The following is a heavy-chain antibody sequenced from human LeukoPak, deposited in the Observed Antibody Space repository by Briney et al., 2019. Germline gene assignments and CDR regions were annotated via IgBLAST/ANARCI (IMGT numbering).Heavy chain of an antibody. CDR3: ARGGDNFWSGPDAFDI. Sequence: GGSLRLSCAASGFTFSRYWMSWVRQAPGKELEWVANIKQDGSKIYYVDSVKGRFTISRDNAKNSLYLQMNSLRAEDTAVYYCARGGDNFWSGPDAFDIWGQGTMVTVSS. V-gene: IGHV3-7*04. CDR1: GFTFSRYW. CDR2: IKQDGSKI. D-gene: IGHD3-3*01. J-gene: IGHJ3*02.